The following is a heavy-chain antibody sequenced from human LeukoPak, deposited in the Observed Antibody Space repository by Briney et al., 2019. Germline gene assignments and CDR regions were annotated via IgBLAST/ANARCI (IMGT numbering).Heavy chain of an antibody. D-gene: IGHD6-13*01. Sequence: ASVKVSCKASGYTFTSYGISWVRQAPGQGLEWMGWISAYNGNTNYAQKLQGRVTMTTDTSTSTAYMELRSLRSDDTAVYYCARSSLYSSSWYGWFDPWGQGTLVTVSS. CDR3: ARSSLYSSSWYGWFDP. CDR2: ISAYNGNT. V-gene: IGHV1-18*04. J-gene: IGHJ5*02. CDR1: GYTFTSYG.